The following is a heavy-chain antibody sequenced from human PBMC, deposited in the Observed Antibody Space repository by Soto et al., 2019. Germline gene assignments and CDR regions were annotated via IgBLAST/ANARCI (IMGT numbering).Heavy chain of an antibody. V-gene: IGHV3-9*01. J-gene: IGHJ4*02. CDR2: ISWNSGTV. CDR1: GFTFDDYG. CDR3: AKDMLARQEVLPSFDY. D-gene: IGHD3-16*01. Sequence: AGGSLRLSCAGSGFTFDDYGMHWVRQAPGKGLEWVSGISWNSGTVGYADSVTGRFTIYRDNAKSSLYLQMNSLRPEDTALYYCAKDMLARQEVLPSFDYWGQGILVTVSS.